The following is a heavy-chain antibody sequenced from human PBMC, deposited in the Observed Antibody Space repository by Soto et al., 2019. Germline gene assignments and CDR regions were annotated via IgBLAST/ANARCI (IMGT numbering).Heavy chain of an antibody. CDR2: SAYGGST. J-gene: IGHJ4*02. CDR3: ARNISERFTIFGVVIPYFDY. D-gene: IGHD3-3*01. Sequence: PSETLSLTCAVSDDSISSSTFFWGWIRQPPGKGLEWVGSSAYGGSTHYNPSLRGRVNISVDSSKYQFSLKLSSVTDADTALYYCARNISERFTIFGVVIPYFDYWGLGTLVTVSS. V-gene: IGHV4-39*01. CDR1: DDSISSSTFF.